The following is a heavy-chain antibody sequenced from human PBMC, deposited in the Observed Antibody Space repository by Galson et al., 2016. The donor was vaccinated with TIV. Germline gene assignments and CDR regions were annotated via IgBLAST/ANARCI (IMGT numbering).Heavy chain of an antibody. CDR3: AKYLWTYVWSTFDN. CDR1: GFTFNDYA. Sequence: FLRLSCAASGFTFNDYAMTWVRQAPGKGLEWVSTISGTGEITVYADSVRGHFIISRDNSKNTLYLQMNNLRAEDTAVYYCAKYLWTYVWSTFDNWGQGTPVTVSS. D-gene: IGHD3/OR15-3a*01. V-gene: IGHV3-23*01. J-gene: IGHJ4*02. CDR2: ISGTGEIT.